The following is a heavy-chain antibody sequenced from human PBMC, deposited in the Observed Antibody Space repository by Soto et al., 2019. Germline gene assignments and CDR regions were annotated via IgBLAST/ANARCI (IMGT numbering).Heavy chain of an antibody. Sequence: GGSLRLSCAASGFTFSSYWMHWVRQAPGKGLVWVSRINSDGSSTSYAESVKGRFTISRDNAKNTLYLQMNSLRAEDKAVYYSASPSSSYYYYGMDVWGQGTRVTVSS. CDR1: GFTFSSYW. D-gene: IGHD2-2*01. V-gene: IGHV3-74*01. J-gene: IGHJ6*02. CDR3: ASPSSSYYYYGMDV. CDR2: INSDGSST.